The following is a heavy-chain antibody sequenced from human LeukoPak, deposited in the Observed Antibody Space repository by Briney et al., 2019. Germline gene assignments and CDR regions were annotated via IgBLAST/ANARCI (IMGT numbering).Heavy chain of an antibody. D-gene: IGHD1-26*01. Sequence: GASVKVSCKASGYTFTSYDINWVQQATGQGLEWMGWMNPNSGNTGYAQKFQGRVTMTRNTSIITAYMELSSLRSEDTAVYYCARGLGISGSYDELAFDIWGQGTMVTVSS. V-gene: IGHV1-8*01. CDR3: ARGLGISGSYDELAFDI. CDR2: MNPNSGNT. CDR1: GYTFTSYD. J-gene: IGHJ3*02.